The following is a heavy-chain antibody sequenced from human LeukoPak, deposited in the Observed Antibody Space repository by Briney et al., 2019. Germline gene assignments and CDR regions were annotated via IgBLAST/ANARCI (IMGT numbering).Heavy chain of an antibody. V-gene: IGHV3-23*01. CDR3: AELGITMIGGV. Sequence: GGTLRLSCAASGFTFSSYGMSWVRQAPGKGLEWVSAISGSGGSTYYADSAKGRFTISRDNAKNSLYLQMNSLRAEDTAVYYCAELGITMIGGVWGKGTTVTISS. CDR2: ISGSGGST. CDR1: GFTFSSYG. J-gene: IGHJ6*04. D-gene: IGHD3-10*02.